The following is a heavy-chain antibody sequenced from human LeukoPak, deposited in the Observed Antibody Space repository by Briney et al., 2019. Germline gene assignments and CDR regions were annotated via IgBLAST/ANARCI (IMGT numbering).Heavy chain of an antibody. D-gene: IGHD6-13*01. CDR2: INHSGST. Sequence: PSETLSLTCAVYGGSFSGYYWSWIRQPPGKGLEWIGEINHSGSTNYNPSLKSRVTISVDTSKNQFSLKLSSVTAADTAVYYCASYHLGIYFFDYWGQGTLVTVSS. J-gene: IGHJ4*02. V-gene: IGHV4-34*01. CDR1: GGSFSGYY. CDR3: ASYHLGIYFFDY.